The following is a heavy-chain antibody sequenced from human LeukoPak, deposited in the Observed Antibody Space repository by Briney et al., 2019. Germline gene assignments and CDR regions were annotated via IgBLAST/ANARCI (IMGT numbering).Heavy chain of an antibody. CDR3: AGLSIAAAGTEWFDP. Sequence: GESLKISCKGSGYSFTSYWIGWVRQMPGKGLEWMGIIYPGDSDTRYSPSFQGQVTISAGKSISTAYLQWSSLKASDTAMYYCAGLSIAAAGTEWFDPWGQGTLVTVSS. CDR1: GYSFTSYW. J-gene: IGHJ5*02. D-gene: IGHD6-13*01. CDR2: IYPGDSDT. V-gene: IGHV5-51*01.